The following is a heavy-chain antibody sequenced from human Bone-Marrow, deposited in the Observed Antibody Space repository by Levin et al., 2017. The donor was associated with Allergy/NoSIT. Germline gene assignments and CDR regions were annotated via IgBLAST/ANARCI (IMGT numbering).Heavy chain of an antibody. J-gene: IGHJ5*02. CDR1: GVAISNYY. CDR2: IHGSGDT. D-gene: IGHD3-10*01. V-gene: IGHV4-59*01. Sequence: SCDVSGVAISNYYWTWIRQPPGKGLEWIGYIHGSGDTNYNPSLRRRVTISVDTSKNQFSLLLTSVTAADTAVYYCARVVRGAITLNWFDPWGQGSLVTVSS. CDR3: ARVVRGAITLNWFDP.